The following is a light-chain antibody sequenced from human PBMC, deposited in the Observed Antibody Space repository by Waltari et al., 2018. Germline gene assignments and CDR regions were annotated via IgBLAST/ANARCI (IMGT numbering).Light chain of an antibody. CDR1: QSISTY. Sequence: DIQMTQSPSSLSASVGDRVTITCRASQSISTYLNWYQQKPGKAPKLLICAASILQSGVPSRFSGSGSGTDFTLTISSLQPEDFATFYCQQSYSTPPTFGQGTKVEIK. CDR2: AAS. V-gene: IGKV1-39*01. J-gene: IGKJ1*01. CDR3: QQSYSTPPT.